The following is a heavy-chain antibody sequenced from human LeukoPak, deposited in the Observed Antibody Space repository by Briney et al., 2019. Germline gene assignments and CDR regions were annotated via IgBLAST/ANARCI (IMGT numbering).Heavy chain of an antibody. Sequence: PGGSLRLSCAASGFTFSSYAMSWVRRAPGKGLEWVSAISGSGGSTYYADSVKGRFTISRDNSKNTLYLQMNSLRAEDTAVYYCAKDLIWFGELLYYFDYWGQGTLVTVSS. CDR2: ISGSGGST. CDR1: GFTFSSYA. J-gene: IGHJ4*02. V-gene: IGHV3-23*01. CDR3: AKDLIWFGELLYYFDY. D-gene: IGHD3-10*01.